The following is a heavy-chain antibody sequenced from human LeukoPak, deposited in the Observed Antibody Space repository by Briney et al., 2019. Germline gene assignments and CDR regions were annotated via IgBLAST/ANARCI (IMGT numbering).Heavy chain of an antibody. V-gene: IGHV3-48*04. CDR3: ARDRSDILTGFGNAFDI. CDR2: ISSSSSTI. Sequence: GGSLRLSCAASGFTFSSYSMNWVRQAPGKGLEWVSYISSSSSTIYYADSVKGRFTISRDNAKNSLYLQMNSLRAEDTAVYYCARDRSDILTGFGNAFDIWGQGTMVTVSS. CDR1: GFTFSSYS. D-gene: IGHD3-9*01. J-gene: IGHJ3*02.